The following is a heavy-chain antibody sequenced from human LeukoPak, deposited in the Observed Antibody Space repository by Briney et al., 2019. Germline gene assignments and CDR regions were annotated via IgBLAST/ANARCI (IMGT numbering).Heavy chain of an antibody. CDR2: INHSGNT. CDR1: GGSLRVFY. Sequence: SEPLSHTCGVWGGSLRVFYGRWLRHPPGKAREGRGKINHSGNTNYNPSLKSRVTISVDTSKNQFSLKLSSVTAADTAVYYCARGGYYDSSGYPIDYWGQGTLVTVSS. D-gene: IGHD3-22*01. V-gene: IGHV4-34*01. CDR3: ARGGYYDSSGYPIDY. J-gene: IGHJ4*02.